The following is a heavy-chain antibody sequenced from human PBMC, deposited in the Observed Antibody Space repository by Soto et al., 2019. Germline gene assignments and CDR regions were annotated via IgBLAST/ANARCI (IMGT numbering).Heavy chain of an antibody. CDR1: GFSLSTSGMC. CDR3: ARSGPAGYSSSWYPGGYYYYGMDA. V-gene: IGHV2-70*01. Sequence: GSGPTLVNPTHTLTLTCTFSGFSLSTSGMCVSWIRQPPGKALEWLALIDWDDDKYYSTSLKTRLTISKDTSKNQVVLTMTNMDPVDTATYYCARSGPAGYSSSWYPGGYYYYGMDAWGQGTTVTVSS. CDR2: IDWDDDK. J-gene: IGHJ6*02. D-gene: IGHD6-13*01.